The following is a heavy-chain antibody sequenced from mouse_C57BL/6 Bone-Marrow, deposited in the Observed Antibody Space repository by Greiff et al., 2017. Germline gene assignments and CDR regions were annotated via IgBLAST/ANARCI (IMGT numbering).Heavy chain of an antibody. D-gene: IGHD1-1*01. V-gene: IGHV1-81*01. CDR3: AKPVTTVVAAHWYFDV. CDR1: GYTFTSYA. CDR2: IYPGSGNT. Sequence: QVQLQQSGAELARPGASVKLSCKASGYTFTSYAISWVKQRTGQGLEWIGEIYPGSGNTYYNEKFKGKATLTADKSSSTAYMELRSLTSEDSAVXFGAKPVTTVVAAHWYFDVWGTGTTVTVSS. J-gene: IGHJ1*03.